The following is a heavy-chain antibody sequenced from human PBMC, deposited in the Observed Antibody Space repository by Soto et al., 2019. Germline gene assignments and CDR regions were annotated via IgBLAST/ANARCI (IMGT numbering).Heavy chain of an antibody. CDR3: ARWGTTGGLDV. D-gene: IGHD3-16*01. Sequence: QVQLVESGGGVVQPGTSLRVSCVGSGFTFRSYVMHWVRQAPGKGLEWVALTSYDGSDKYYDDSVRGRFTISRDNSRNTVDLKMDSLRVEDTAIYYCARWGTTGGLDVWGQGTLVSVSS. J-gene: IGHJ1*01. CDR2: TSYDGSDK. V-gene: IGHV3-30*19. CDR1: GFTFRSYV.